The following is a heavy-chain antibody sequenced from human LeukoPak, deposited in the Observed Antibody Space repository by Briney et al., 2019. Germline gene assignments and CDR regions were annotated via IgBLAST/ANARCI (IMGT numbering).Heavy chain of an antibody. CDR3: VKDKWIDH. CDR1: GFTFSSYT. D-gene: IGHD2-8*01. Sequence: GGSLRLSCSVSGFTFSSYTMHWVRQAPGKGLEYVSSININGGRTYYADSVKGRFTISRDNSKNMLYLQMSSLRTEDTAVYYCVKDKWIDHWGQGTMVTVSS. V-gene: IGHV3-64D*09. CDR2: ININGGRT. J-gene: IGHJ4*03.